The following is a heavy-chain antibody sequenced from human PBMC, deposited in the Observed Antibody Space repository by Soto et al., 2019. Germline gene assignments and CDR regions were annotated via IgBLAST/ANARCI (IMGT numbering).Heavy chain of an antibody. Sequence: QVQLVQTGGGAVLPGRSLSLSCAASGFRFSDYGMHWVRQAPGKGLEWAAVISYDGNNKYYADSVKGRFTISRDNSKNTLYLQMEGLRLDDTAVYYCARGGRSGSSGYYNPSFDSWGQGTLVFVSS. J-gene: IGHJ4*02. CDR2: ISYDGNNK. CDR1: GFRFSDYG. D-gene: IGHD3-22*01. CDR3: ARGGRSGSSGYYNPSFDS. V-gene: IGHV3-30*03.